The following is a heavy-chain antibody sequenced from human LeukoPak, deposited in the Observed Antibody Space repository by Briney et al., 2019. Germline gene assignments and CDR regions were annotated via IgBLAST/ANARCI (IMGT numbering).Heavy chain of an antibody. D-gene: IGHD6-19*01. CDR3: AGRSGWYYFDN. CDR1: GFTFSSYA. V-gene: IGHV3-23*01. Sequence: SGGSLRLSCAASGFTFSSYAMNWVRQAPGKGLEWVSAISGSGGSTYYADSVKGRLTISRDNFKNTLYLQMNSLRAEDTAVYYCAGRSGWYYFDNWGQGTLVTVSS. J-gene: IGHJ4*02. CDR2: ISGSGGST.